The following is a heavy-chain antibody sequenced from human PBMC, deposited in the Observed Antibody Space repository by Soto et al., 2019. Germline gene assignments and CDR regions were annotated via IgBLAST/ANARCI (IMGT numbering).Heavy chain of an antibody. D-gene: IGHD6-6*01. Sequence: SETLSLTCAVSGGSISSGGYSWSWIRQPPGKGLEWIGYIYYSGSTNYNPSLKSRVTISVDTSKSQSSLKLSSVTAADTAVYYCAKGSLVFDYWGQGTLVTVSS. CDR1: GGSISSGGYS. J-gene: IGHJ4*02. CDR3: AKGSLVFDY. CDR2: IYYSGST. V-gene: IGHV4-61*08.